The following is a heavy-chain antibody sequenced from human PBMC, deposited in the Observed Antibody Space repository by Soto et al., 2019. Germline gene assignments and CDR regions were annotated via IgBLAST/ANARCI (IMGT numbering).Heavy chain of an antibody. J-gene: IGHJ6*04. CDR1: GFTFSNYW. CDR2: TKSDGSGT. CDR3: ARGGFDYGPGRMDG. Sequence: EVQLVESGGGLLQPGGSLTLSCTASGFTFSNYWMHWVRQAPGKGLVWVSRTKSDGSGTSYTDAVKGRFTISRDNAYNTLYLQMSKLRAEDTAVYYCARGGFDYGPGRMDGWGKGTTVIVSS. D-gene: IGHD3-10*01. V-gene: IGHV3-74*01.